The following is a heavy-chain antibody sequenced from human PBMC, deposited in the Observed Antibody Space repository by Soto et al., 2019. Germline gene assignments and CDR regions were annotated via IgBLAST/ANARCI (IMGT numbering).Heavy chain of an antibody. D-gene: IGHD2-2*01. CDR2: INHSGST. CDR1: GGSFSGYY. Sequence: QVQLQQWGAGLLKPSETLSLTCAVYGGSFSGYYWSWIRQPPGKGLEWIGEINHSGSTNYNPSLTSRVTISVDTSKNQFSLKLSSVTAADTAVYYCARGGASIDIVVVPAAKNAFDIWGQGTMVTVSS. CDR3: ARGGASIDIVVVPAAKNAFDI. V-gene: IGHV4-34*01. J-gene: IGHJ3*02.